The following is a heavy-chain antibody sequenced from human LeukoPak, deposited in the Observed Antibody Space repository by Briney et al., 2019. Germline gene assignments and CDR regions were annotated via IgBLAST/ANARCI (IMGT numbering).Heavy chain of an antibody. CDR3: ASYYRDY. V-gene: IGHV3-23*01. Sequence: GGSLRLSCAASGLSFSFYAMSWVRQAPGKGLEWVSTISGSGGRTYYADSVKGRFTISRDNSKNTLYLQMNSLRAEDTAVYYCASYYRDYWGQGTLVTVSS. D-gene: IGHD3-10*01. J-gene: IGHJ4*02. CDR1: GLSFSFYA. CDR2: ISGSGGRT.